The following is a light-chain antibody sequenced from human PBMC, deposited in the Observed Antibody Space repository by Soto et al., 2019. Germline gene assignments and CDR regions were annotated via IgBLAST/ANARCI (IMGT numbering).Light chain of an antibody. CDR2: DAS. Sequence: EIVLTQSPDTLSLSPGERATLSCRASQSVSSYLAWYQQKPGQAPRLLIYDASNRATGIPARFSGSGSGTEFTLTISSLQPDDIATYYCQQCHRYLTFGQGTKVDI. CDR1: QSVSSY. J-gene: IGKJ1*01. V-gene: IGKV3-11*01. CDR3: QQCHRYLT.